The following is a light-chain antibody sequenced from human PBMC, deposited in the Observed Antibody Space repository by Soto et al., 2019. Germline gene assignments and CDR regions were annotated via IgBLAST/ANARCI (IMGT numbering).Light chain of an antibody. J-gene: IGKJ4*01. Sequence: PGERVNLSCRASQSVSSSYLTWYQQKPGQAPGLLIYGASTRATSIPARFSGSGSGTDFTLTISSLQPEDFAVYYCQQDYNLPPLTFGGGTKVDIK. CDR3: QQDYNLPPLT. CDR1: QSVSSSY. CDR2: GAS. V-gene: IGKV3D-7*01.